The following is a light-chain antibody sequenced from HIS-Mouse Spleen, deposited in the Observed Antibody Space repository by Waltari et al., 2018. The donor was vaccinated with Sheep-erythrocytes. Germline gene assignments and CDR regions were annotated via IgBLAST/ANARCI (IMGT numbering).Light chain of an antibody. V-gene: IGKV1-5*03. Sequence: DIQMTQSPSTLSASVGDRVTITCRASQSISSWLAWYQQKPGKAPKLLIYKASSLESGVPARFSGRGAGTEFTLTSSSLQPDDFATYYCQQYNSYSPLTFGGGTKVEIK. J-gene: IGKJ4*01. CDR3: QQYNSYSPLT. CDR2: KAS. CDR1: QSISSW.